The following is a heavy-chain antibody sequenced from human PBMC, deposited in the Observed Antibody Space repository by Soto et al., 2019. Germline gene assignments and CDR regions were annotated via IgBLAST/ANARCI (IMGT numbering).Heavy chain of an antibody. CDR2: ISAYNGNT. CDR1: GYTFSSYF. J-gene: IGHJ6*02. CDR3: ARQNYYSGMDV. Sequence: ASVKVSCKASGYTFSSYFITWVRQAPGQGLEWMGWISAYNGNTNYAQMFQGRVTMTTDTSTNTAYMELRSLRSDDTAVFYCARQNYYSGMDVWGQGTTVTVSS. V-gene: IGHV1-18*01.